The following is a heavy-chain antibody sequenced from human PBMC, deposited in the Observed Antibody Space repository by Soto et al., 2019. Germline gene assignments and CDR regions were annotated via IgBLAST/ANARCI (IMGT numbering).Heavy chain of an antibody. CDR2: ISYDGSNK. Sequence: PGGSLRLSCAASGFTFSSYGMHWVRQAPGKGLEWVAVISYDGSNKYYADSVKGRFTISRDNSKNTLYLQMNSLRAEDTAVYYCAKDQGIAVAGTPFDYWGQGTLVTVSS. J-gene: IGHJ4*02. V-gene: IGHV3-30*18. D-gene: IGHD6-19*01. CDR3: AKDQGIAVAGTPFDY. CDR1: GFTFSSYG.